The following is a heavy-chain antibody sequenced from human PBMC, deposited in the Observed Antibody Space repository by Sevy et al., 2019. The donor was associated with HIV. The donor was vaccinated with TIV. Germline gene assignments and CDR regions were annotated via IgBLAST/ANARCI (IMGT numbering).Heavy chain of an antibody. Sequence: ASVNVSCKASGGTFSSYAISWVRQAPGQGLEWMGGIIPIFGTANYVQKFQGRVTITADESTSTAYMELSSLRSEDTAVYYCARVVKHFSAVTTPHYYYGMDVWGQGTTVTVSS. V-gene: IGHV1-69*13. D-gene: IGHD4-4*01. CDR1: GGTFSSYA. J-gene: IGHJ6*02. CDR2: IIPIFGTA. CDR3: ARVVKHFSAVTTPHYYYGMDV.